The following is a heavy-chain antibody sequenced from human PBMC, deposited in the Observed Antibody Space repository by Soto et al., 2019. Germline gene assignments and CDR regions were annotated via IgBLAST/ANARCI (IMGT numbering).Heavy chain of an antibody. J-gene: IGHJ4*02. CDR1: GFTFSSYS. Sequence: GGSLRLSCAASGFTFSSYSMNWVRQAPGKGLEWVSYISSSSSTIYYADSVKGRFTISRDNAKNSLYLQMNSLRAEDTAVYYCARETVEESHRRYYYGSHDYWGQGTLVTVSS. D-gene: IGHD3-10*01. CDR3: ARETVEESHRRYYYGSHDY. V-gene: IGHV3-48*01. CDR2: ISSSSSTI.